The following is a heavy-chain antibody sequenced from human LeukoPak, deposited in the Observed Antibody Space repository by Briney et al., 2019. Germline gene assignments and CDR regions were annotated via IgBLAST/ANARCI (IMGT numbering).Heavy chain of an antibody. Sequence: SSETLSLTCTVSGSSISSYYWSWIRQPPGKGLEWIGYIYYSGSTDYNPSLKSRVTMSFDTSKNQFSLRLSSVTAADTAVYYCARHKYYYDTDGFYYFDYWGQGTLVTVSS. CDR1: GSSISSYY. D-gene: IGHD3-22*01. CDR3: ARHKYYYDTDGFYYFDY. J-gene: IGHJ4*02. V-gene: IGHV4-59*08. CDR2: IYYSGST.